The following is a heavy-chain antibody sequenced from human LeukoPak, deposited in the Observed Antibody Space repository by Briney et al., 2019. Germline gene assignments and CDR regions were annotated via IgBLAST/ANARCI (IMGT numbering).Heavy chain of an antibody. D-gene: IGHD2-21*02. CDR1: GGSISSGPYF. Sequence: SQTLSLTCSVSGGSISSGPYFWSWIRQPAGKGLEWIGRIHTSGSTDYNPSLKSRVTMSLDTSKNQFPLKLSSVTAADTAVYYCARHVRGVVTAIFDYWGQGTLVTVSS. CDR2: IHTSGST. CDR3: ARHVRGVVTAIFDY. J-gene: IGHJ4*02. V-gene: IGHV4-61*02.